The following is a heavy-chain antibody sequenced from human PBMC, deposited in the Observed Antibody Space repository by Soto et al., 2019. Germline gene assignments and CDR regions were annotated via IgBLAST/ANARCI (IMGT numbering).Heavy chain of an antibody. CDR2: IIPIFGTA. CDR3: ARPSMITFGGVIEYYFDY. V-gene: IGHV1-69*12. Sequence: QVQLVQSGAEVKKPGSSVKVSCKASGGTFSSYAISWVRQAPGQGLEWMGGIIPIFGTANYAQKFQGRVTITADESTSTAYMELSSLRSEDTAVYYCARPSMITFGGVIEYYFDYWGQGTLVTVSS. CDR1: GGTFSSYA. J-gene: IGHJ4*02. D-gene: IGHD3-16*02.